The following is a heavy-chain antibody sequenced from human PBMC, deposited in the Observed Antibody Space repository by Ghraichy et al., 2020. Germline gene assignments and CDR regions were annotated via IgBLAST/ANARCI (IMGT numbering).Heavy chain of an antibody. CDR3: ASQRQWLDFYY. CDR2: MSDTGTT. J-gene: IGHJ4*02. D-gene: IGHD6-19*01. CDR1: GGSVSSSY. V-gene: IGHV4-59*08. Sequence: ETLSLTCTVSGGSVSSSYWSWIRQPPGKGLEWIGYMSDTGTTNYNPSLNNRVTISLDTSKRQCSLKLSSVTAADTAVYFCASQRQWLDFYYWGRGTLVTVSS.